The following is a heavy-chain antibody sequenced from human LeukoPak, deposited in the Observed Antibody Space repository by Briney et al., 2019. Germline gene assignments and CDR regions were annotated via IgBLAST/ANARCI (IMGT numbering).Heavy chain of an antibody. J-gene: IGHJ4*02. V-gene: IGHV3-66*01. D-gene: IGHD6-13*01. Sequence: GGSLRLSCAASGFTVSSNYMSWVRQAPGKGLEWVSVIYSGGSTYYADSVKGRFTISRDNSKNTLYLQMNSLRAEDTAVYYCARDSRYSSSWYRTPFDYWGQGTLVTVSS. CDR2: IYSGGST. CDR3: ARDSRYSSSWYRTPFDY. CDR1: GFTVSSNY.